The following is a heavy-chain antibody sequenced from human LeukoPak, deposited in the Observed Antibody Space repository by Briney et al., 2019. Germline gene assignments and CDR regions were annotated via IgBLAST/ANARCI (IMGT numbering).Heavy chain of an antibody. CDR2: IGIRGDT. CDR3: ARGGIQVSGIDEFDY. J-gene: IGHJ4*02. Sequence: PGGSLRLSCAASGFTFIDYVMHWVRHVIGKGLEWVSAIGIRGDTHYSGSVKGRFTISRENAESSLYLQMNGLRAEDTAVYYCARGGIQVSGIDEFDYWGQGTLVTVSS. D-gene: IGHD6-19*01. V-gene: IGHV3-13*01. CDR1: GFTFIDYV.